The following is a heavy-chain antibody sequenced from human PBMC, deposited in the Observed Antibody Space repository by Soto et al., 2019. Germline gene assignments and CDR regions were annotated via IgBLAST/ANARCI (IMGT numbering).Heavy chain of an antibody. CDR1: RFTVSSSY. CDR2: IYSGGST. V-gene: IGHV3-66*01. D-gene: IGHD6-13*01. J-gene: IGHJ4*02. CDR3: ARDDSSSLYYFDY. Sequence: EVQLVESGGGLVQPGGSLRLSCAAGRFTVSSSYYRWVRQAPGKGLEWVSVIYSGGSTYYADSVKGRFTISRDNSKNTLYLQMHSLRAEDTAVYYCARDDSSSLYYFDYWGQGTLVTVSP.